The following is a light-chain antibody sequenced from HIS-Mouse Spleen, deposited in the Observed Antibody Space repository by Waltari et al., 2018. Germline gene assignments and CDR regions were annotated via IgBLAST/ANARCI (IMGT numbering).Light chain of an antibody. CDR1: SSDVGGYNY. V-gene: IGLV2-14*03. CDR3: SSYTSSSRWV. J-gene: IGLJ3*02. Sequence: QSALTQPASVSGSPGQSITISCTGTSSDVGGYNYVSWYQQHPGKAHKLMIYDVSNRPSGVSNRFSGSKSGNTASLTISGLQAEDEADYYCSSYTSSSRWVFGGGTKLTVL. CDR2: DVS.